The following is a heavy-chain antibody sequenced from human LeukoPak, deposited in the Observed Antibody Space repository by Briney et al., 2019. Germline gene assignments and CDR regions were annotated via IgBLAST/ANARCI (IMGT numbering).Heavy chain of an antibody. CDR3: ARHSRSVDYGSGSYTWDY. Sequence: SETLSLTCTVSGGSISSIIYYWGWIRQPPGKGLEWIGTIYYSGSTYYNVSLKSRVTISVDTSRNQFSLKLSSVTAADTAVYYCARHSRSVDYGSGSYTWDYWGQGTLVTVLS. CDR1: GGSISSIIYY. J-gene: IGHJ4*02. CDR2: IYYSGST. D-gene: IGHD3-10*01. V-gene: IGHV4-39*01.